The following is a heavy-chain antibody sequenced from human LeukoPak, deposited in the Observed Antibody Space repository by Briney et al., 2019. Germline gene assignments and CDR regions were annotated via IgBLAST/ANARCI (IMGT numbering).Heavy chain of an antibody. V-gene: IGHV3-23*01. J-gene: IGHJ4*02. CDR1: GFKFGHYA. CDR2: LNGGGDRK. D-gene: IGHD5-24*01. Sequence: GGSLRLSCAASGFKFGHYAMGWVRQAPGKGLEWVSTLNGGGDRKHYADSVRGRFIISRDNSKNTLDLQMNNLRAEDTAVYYCDGADYWGQGTVVTVSS. CDR3: DGADY.